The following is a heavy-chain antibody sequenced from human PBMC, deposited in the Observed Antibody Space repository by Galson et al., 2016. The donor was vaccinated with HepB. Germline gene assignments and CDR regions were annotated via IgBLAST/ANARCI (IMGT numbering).Heavy chain of an antibody. CDR2: ISYDGSNK. Sequence: SLRLSCAASGFTFSSYAMHWVRQAPGKGLEWVAVISYDGSNKYYADSVKGRFTISRDNSKNTLYLQMNSLRAEDTAVYYCARDSDSYGDTADAFDIWGQGTMVTVSS. CDR3: ARDSDSYGDTADAFDI. J-gene: IGHJ3*02. D-gene: IGHD5-18*01. V-gene: IGHV3-30-3*01. CDR1: GFTFSSYA.